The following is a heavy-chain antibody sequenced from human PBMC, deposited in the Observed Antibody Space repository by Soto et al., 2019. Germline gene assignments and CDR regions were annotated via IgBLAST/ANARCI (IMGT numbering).Heavy chain of an antibody. Sequence: GGSLRLSCAASGFTFSYAWMNWARQAPGKGLEWVGRIKSYANGGTTDYAAPVKGRFTISRDDSRNTVYLQMNSLITEDTAVYYCSTNWATSRDWGQGTLVTVSS. CDR3: STNWATSRD. CDR2: IKSYANGGTT. J-gene: IGHJ4*02. V-gene: IGHV3-15*01. CDR1: GFTFSYAW. D-gene: IGHD3-10*01.